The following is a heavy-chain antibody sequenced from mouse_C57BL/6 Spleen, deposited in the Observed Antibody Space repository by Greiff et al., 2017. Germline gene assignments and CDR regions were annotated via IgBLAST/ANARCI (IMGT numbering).Heavy chain of an antibody. V-gene: IGHV1-54*01. CDR2: INPGSGGT. D-gene: IGHD4-1*02. Sequence: QVQLQQSGAELVRPGTSVKVSCKASGYAFTNYLIEWVKQRPGQGLEWIGVINPGSGGTKYNEKFKGKATLTADKSSSTAYMQLSSLTSEESAVYFCARGLQLGGFAYWGQGTLVTVSA. CDR1: GYAFTNYL. J-gene: IGHJ3*01. CDR3: ARGLQLGGFAY.